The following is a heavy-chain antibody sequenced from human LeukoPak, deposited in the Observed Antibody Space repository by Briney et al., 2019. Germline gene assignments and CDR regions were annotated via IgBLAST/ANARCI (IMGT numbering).Heavy chain of an antibody. CDR2: MNPNSGNT. CDR1: GYTFTSYD. J-gene: IGHJ2*01. D-gene: IGHD3-22*01. CDR3: ARGGVLYYYDSSGYEGFDL. Sequence: ASVKVSCKASGYTFTSYDINWVRQATGQGLEWMGWMNPNSGNTGYAQKFQGRVTMTRNTSISTAYMELSSLRSEDTAVYYCARGGVLYYYDSSGYEGFDLWGRGTLVTVSS. V-gene: IGHV1-8*01.